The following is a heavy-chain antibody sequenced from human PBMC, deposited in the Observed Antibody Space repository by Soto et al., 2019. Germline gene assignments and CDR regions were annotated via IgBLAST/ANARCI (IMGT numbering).Heavy chain of an antibody. CDR2: IIPIFGTA. D-gene: IGHD3-22*01. CDR3: ARGGITMIVVVRRRDAFDI. CDR1: GGTFSSYS. V-gene: IGHV1-69*06. J-gene: IGHJ3*02. Sequence: SVKVSCKASGGTFSSYSISWVRQAPGQGLEWMGGIIPIFGTANYAQKFQGRVTITADKSTSTAYMELSSLRSEDTAVYYCARGGITMIVVVRRRDAFDIWGQGTMVTVSS.